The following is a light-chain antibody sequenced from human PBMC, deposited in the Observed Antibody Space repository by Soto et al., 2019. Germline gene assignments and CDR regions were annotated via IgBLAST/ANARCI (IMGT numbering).Light chain of an antibody. V-gene: IGKV3-20*01. J-gene: IGKJ1*01. CDR3: QQYDSSTRT. CDR2: GPS. CDR1: QSLSISC. Sequence: EIVLTQSPGTLSLSPGKISTLSCRASQSLSISCLSWYQQKPGQAPRLLIYGPSSRATGIPERFSGSGSGTDFTLTINRLEPEDFAVYYCQQYDSSTRTFGHGTKVDIK.